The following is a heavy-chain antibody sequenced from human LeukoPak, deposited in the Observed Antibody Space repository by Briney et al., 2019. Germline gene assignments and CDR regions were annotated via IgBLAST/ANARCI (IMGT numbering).Heavy chain of an antibody. CDR3: ARVRGYSGYAFDY. CDR1: GFTFSDFR. V-gene: IGHV3-7*04. CDR2: VKQDGTEK. Sequence: PGGSLRLSCAASGFTFSDFRMSWVRQARGKGLEWVASVKQDGTEKYYVDSVKGRFTISRDNAKNSLYLQMNSLRAEDTAIYYCARVRGYSGYAFDYWGQGTPVTVSS. J-gene: IGHJ4*02. D-gene: IGHD5-12*01.